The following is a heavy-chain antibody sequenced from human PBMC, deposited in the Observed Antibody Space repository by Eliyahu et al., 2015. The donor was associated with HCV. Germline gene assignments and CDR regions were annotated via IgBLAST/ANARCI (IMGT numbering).Heavy chain of an antibody. Sequence: EVQLVESGGGLVQPGESLRLSCAASGFTFXXYNMNWVRQAPGKGLEWVAHISSTSRSSKYYADSVRGRFTISRDNAMNSLYLVMNSLRAEDTAVYYCAREGRWLQSTWGYSYYGMDVWGQGTTVTVSS. J-gene: IGHJ6*02. D-gene: IGHD5-24*01. CDR2: ISSTSRSSK. CDR1: GFTFXXYN. CDR3: AREGRWLQSTWGYSYYGMDV. V-gene: IGHV3-48*01.